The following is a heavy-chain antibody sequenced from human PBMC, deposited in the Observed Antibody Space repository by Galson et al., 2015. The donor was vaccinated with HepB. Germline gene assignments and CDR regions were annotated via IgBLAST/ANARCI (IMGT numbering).Heavy chain of an antibody. CDR1: GYTFTSYG. D-gene: IGHD4-11*01. V-gene: IGHV1-18*01. J-gene: IGHJ4*02. CDR2: ISAYNGNT. CDR3: ARGPPYYSNDHWFDY. Sequence: SVKVSCKASGYTFTSYGISWVRQAPGQGLEWMGWISAYNGNTNYAQKLQGRVTMTTDTSTSTAYMELRSLRSDDTAVYYCARGPPYYSNDHWFDYWGQGTLVTVSS.